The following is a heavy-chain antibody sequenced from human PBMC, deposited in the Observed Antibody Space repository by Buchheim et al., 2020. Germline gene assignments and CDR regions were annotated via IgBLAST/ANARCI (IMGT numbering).Heavy chain of an antibody. Sequence: QVQLQQWGAGLLKPSETLSLTCAVYGGSFSDYVWNWIRQPPGKGLEWIGEINHSGITKYNPSPKSRVTISVDTSKNPFSLKLTSVTAADTAVYHCASARTGWYPMGIWDQGTL. D-gene: IGHD6-19*01. CDR3: ASARTGWYPMGI. J-gene: IGHJ4*02. V-gene: IGHV4-34*01. CDR1: GGSFSDYV. CDR2: INHSGIT.